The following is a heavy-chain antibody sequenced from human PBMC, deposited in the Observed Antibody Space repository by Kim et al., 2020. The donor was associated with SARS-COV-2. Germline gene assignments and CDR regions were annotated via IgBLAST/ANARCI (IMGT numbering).Heavy chain of an antibody. CDR3: TRDIHDSSGYYWDY. J-gene: IGHJ4*02. CDR1: GFTFSDYT. CDR2: ISASGDKT. D-gene: IGHD3-22*01. V-gene: IGHV3-23*01. Sequence: GGSLRLSCTASGFTFSDYTMSWVRQAPGKGLEWVSAISASGDKTFYPDSVKDRFAISRDNSKNTLYMQMNRLRVDDTAVYYCTRDIHDSSGYYWDYWGLG.